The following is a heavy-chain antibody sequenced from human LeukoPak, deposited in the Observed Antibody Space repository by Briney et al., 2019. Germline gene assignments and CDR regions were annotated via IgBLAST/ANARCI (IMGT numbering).Heavy chain of an antibody. CDR1: GGSFSVYY. V-gene: IGHV4-34*01. J-gene: IGHJ4*02. Sequence: SETLSLTCAVYGGSFSVYYWSWIRQPPGKGLEWIGEINHSGSTNYNPSFKSRVTISVDTSKNQFSLKLSSVTAADTAVYYCARGLSNSRRTLLGLDYWGQGTLVTVSS. CDR3: ARGLSNSRRTLLGLDY. CDR2: INHSGST. D-gene: IGHD3-16*01.